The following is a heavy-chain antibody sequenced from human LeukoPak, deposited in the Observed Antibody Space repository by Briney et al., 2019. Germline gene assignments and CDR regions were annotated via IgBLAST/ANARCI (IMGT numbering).Heavy chain of an antibody. D-gene: IGHD3-16*01. J-gene: IGHJ3*02. V-gene: IGHV3-21*01. CDR1: GFTFTTHS. Sequence: GGSLRLSCAASGFTFTTHSFNWLRQAPGKGLEWVAYISSTNTYIKYADSVKGRFTISRDNTKNSVFLQMNSLTGEDTAVYYCAREGGDAFDIWGQGTMVTVSS. CDR3: AREGGDAFDI. CDR2: ISSTNTYI.